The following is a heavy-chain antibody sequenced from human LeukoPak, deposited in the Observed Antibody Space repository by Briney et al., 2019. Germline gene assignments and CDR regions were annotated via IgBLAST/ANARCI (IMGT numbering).Heavy chain of an antibody. CDR2: IYSGGST. CDR1: GFTVSSNY. J-gene: IGHJ6*02. D-gene: IGHD3-3*01. V-gene: IGHV3-66*04. Sequence: GGSLRLSCAASGFTVSSNYMSWVRQAPGKGLEWVSVIYSGGSTYYADSVKGRFTISRDNSKNTLYLQMNSLRAEDTAVYYCARPYDFWSGYYDGMDVWGQETTVTVSS. CDR3: ARPYDFWSGYYDGMDV.